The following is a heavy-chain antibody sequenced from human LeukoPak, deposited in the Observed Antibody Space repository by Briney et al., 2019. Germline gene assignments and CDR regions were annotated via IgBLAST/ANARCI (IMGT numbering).Heavy chain of an antibody. D-gene: IGHD5-18*01. CDR1: GFTFYSYT. CDR2: ISNSGGTT. J-gene: IGHJ3*02. CDR3: TKGALRGHSAPGASGI. Sequence: PGGSLRLSCAASGFTFYSYTMTWVRQGPGKGLEWVSSISNSGGTTYYADSVKGRFTISRDNAKNTLYLRMGSPRAEDTAIYYCTKGALRGHSAPGASGIWGQGTMVTVSS. V-gene: IGHV3-23*01.